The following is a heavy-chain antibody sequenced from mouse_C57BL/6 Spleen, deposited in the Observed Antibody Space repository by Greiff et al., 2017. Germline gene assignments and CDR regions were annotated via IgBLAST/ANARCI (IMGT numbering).Heavy chain of an antibody. CDR2: IDPENGDT. J-gene: IGHJ2*01. CDR3: TTGITTVVDYYFDY. CDR1: GFNIKDDY. D-gene: IGHD1-1*01. Sequence: VHVKQSGAELVRPGASVKLSCTASGFNIKDDYMHWVKQRPEQGLEWIGWIDPENGDTEYASKFQGKATITADTSSNTAYLQLSSLTSEDTAVYYCTTGITTVVDYYFDYWGQGTTLTVSS. V-gene: IGHV14-4*01.